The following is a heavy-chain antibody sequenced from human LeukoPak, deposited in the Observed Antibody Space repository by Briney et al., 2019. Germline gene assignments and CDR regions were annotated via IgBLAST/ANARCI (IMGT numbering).Heavy chain of an antibody. Sequence: GGSLRLSCAASGFTFSSYSMNWVRQAPGKGLEWVSYISSSSSTIYYADSVKGRFTISKDNAKNSLYLQINSLRAEDTAVYYCAAQFDYWGQGTLVTVSS. J-gene: IGHJ4*02. V-gene: IGHV3-48*01. CDR2: ISSSSSTI. CDR3: AAQFDY. CDR1: GFTFSSYS.